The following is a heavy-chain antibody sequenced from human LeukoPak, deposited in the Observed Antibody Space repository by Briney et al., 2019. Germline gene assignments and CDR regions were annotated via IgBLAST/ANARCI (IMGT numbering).Heavy chain of an antibody. CDR3: AKGPIVATIGYLDY. Sequence: PGGSLRLSCAASGFTFRNYWMSWVRQAPGPGLEWVANIKQDGSDRNYVTSVRGRFTISRDNAESSLYLQMNSLRAEDTAVYYCAKGPIVATIGYLDYWGQGTLVTVSS. CDR2: IKQDGSDR. CDR1: GFTFRNYW. D-gene: IGHD5-12*01. V-gene: IGHV3-7*01. J-gene: IGHJ4*02.